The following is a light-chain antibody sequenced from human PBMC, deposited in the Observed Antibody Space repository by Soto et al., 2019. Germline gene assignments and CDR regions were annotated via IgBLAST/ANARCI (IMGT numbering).Light chain of an antibody. CDR2: EVS. V-gene: IGLV2-8*01. CDR3: SSYAGSNLV. CDR1: SSDVGGYNY. J-gene: IGLJ2*01. Sequence: QSALTQPPSASGSPGQSVTISCTGTSSDVGGYNYVSWYQQHPGKAPKVMIYEVSKRPSGVPDRCSGSKSGNTASLTVSGLQAEEEADYYCSSYAGSNLVFGGGTKLTVL.